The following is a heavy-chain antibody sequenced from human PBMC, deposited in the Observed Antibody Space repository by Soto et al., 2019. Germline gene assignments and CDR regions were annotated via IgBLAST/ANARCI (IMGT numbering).Heavy chain of an antibody. V-gene: IGHV1-69*13. CDR3: ARGGTSGWLKGAYDV. CDR2: IIPMFGIP. CDR1: GGTLNKHA. J-gene: IGHJ3*01. Sequence: SVKVSCEASGGTLNKHAITWVRRAPGQGLEWLGGIIPMFGIPNYPQKFQGRVTITADDSTNTSHMELHSLTSDDTAVYYCARGGTSGWLKGAYDVWGQGTMVTVSS. D-gene: IGHD6-13*01.